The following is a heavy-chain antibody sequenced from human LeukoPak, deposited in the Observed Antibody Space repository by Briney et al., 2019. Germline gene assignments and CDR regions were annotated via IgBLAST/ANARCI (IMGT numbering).Heavy chain of an antibody. CDR1: GFTFSSYA. CDR3: ARDPLEMATIYAFDI. J-gene: IGHJ3*02. D-gene: IGHD5-24*01. V-gene: IGHV3-30-3*01. CDR2: ISYDGSNK. Sequence: PGRSLRLSCAASGFTFSSYAMHWVRQAPGKGLEWVAVISYDGSNKYYADSVKGRFTISRDNSKNMLYLQMNSLRAEDTAVYYCARDPLEMATIYAFDIWGQGTMVTVSS.